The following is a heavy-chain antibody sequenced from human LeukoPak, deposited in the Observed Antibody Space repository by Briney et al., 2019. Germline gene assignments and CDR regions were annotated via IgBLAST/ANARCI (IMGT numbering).Heavy chain of an antibody. D-gene: IGHD2-2*01. J-gene: IGHJ3*01. Sequence: SETLSLTCTVSGGSISNYYWSWIRQPPGKGLEWIGYMYYSGSTNYNPSLESRVTISGDTSKNQFSLKLIPVTAADTAVYYCARSPCTSASCPRRNVFDVWGQGTMVTVSS. CDR1: GGSISNYY. V-gene: IGHV4-59*08. CDR2: MYYSGST. CDR3: ARSPCTSASCPRRNVFDV.